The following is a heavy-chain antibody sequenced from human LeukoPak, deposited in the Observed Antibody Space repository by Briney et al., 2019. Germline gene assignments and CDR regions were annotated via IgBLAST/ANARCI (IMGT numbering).Heavy chain of an antibody. D-gene: IGHD2-2*02. CDR1: GGSISSYY. J-gene: IGHJ4*02. CDR3: ARAYSFCSSTSCYTAED. CDR2: IYTSGST. V-gene: IGHV4-4*07. Sequence: SETLSLTCTVSGGSISSYYWSWIRQPAGKGLELIGRIYTSGSTNYNPSLKSRVTMSVDTSKNQFSLQLSSVTAADTAVYYCARAYSFCSSTSCYTAEDWGQGTLVTVSS.